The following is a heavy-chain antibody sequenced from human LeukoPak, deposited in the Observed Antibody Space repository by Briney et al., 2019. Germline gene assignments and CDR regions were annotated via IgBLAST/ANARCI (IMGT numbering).Heavy chain of an antibody. CDR2: ISGSGGST. D-gene: IGHD6-13*01. Sequence: GGSLRLSCVASGFTFSSYGMSWVRQAPGKGLEWVSAISGSGGSTYYADSVKGRFTISRDNSKNTLYLQMNSLRAEDTAVYYCARGGFIAAASGDYWGQGTLVTVSS. CDR3: ARGGFIAAASGDY. V-gene: IGHV3-23*01. J-gene: IGHJ4*02. CDR1: GFTFSSYG.